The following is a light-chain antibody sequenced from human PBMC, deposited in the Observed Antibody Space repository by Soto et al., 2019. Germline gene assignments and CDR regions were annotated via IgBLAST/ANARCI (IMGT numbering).Light chain of an antibody. Sequence: QSALTQPASVSGSPGQSITISCTGTSSDVGGYNYVSWYQQHPGKAPKLMIYEVSNRPSGVSNRFSGSKSGTTASLTISGLQAEDAADYYCSSYTSSTTLYVFGTGTKLTVL. J-gene: IGLJ1*01. CDR3: SSYTSSTTLYV. CDR1: SSDVGGYNY. V-gene: IGLV2-14*01. CDR2: EVS.